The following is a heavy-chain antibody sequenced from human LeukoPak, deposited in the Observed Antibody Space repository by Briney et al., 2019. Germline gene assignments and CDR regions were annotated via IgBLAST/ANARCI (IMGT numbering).Heavy chain of an antibody. CDR3: ARGRNYDFWSGLTGYYMDV. D-gene: IGHD3-3*01. CDR2: INHSGST. CDR1: GGSFSGYY. Sequence: SETLSLTCAVYGGSFSGYYWGWIRQPPGKGLEWIGEINHSGSTNYNPSLKSRVTISVDTSKNQFSLKLSSVNAADTAVYYCARGRNYDFWSGLTGYYMDVWGKGTTVTVSS. V-gene: IGHV4-34*01. J-gene: IGHJ6*03.